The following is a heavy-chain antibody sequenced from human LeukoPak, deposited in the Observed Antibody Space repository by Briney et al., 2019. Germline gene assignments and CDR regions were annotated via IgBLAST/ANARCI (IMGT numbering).Heavy chain of an antibody. CDR2: IWYDGSNK. Sequence: GGSLRLSCAASGFTFSSYGMHWVRQAPGKGLEWVAVIWYDGSNKYYADSVRGRFTISRDNSKNTLYLQMNSLRAEDTAVYYCARDSGAATSWFDPWGQGTLVTVSS. J-gene: IGHJ5*02. CDR1: GFTFSSYG. CDR3: ARDSGAATSWFDP. D-gene: IGHD2-15*01. V-gene: IGHV3-33*01.